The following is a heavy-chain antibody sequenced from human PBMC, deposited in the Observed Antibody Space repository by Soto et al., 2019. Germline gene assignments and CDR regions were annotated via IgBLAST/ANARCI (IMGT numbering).Heavy chain of an antibody. V-gene: IGHV3-7*01. J-gene: IGHJ4*02. CDR1: GFTFSDYW. CDR3: ALIILGRVETGQHY. Sequence: EVQLVESGGGLVQPGGSLRLSCAASGFTFSDYWMNWVRRAPGKGLEWLANIKQDGTEKYYVDSVKGRFTISRDNAKNSLYLQMNSLRGEDTAVYYCALIILGRVETGQHYWGQGTLVTVSS. CDR2: IKQDGTEK. D-gene: IGHD3-10*01.